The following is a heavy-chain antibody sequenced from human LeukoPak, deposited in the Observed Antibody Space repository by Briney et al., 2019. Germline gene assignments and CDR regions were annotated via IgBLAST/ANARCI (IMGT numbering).Heavy chain of an antibody. CDR2: ISSNGGGT. J-gene: IGHJ4*02. CDR3: VNTREYSGYLYDR. D-gene: IGHD5-12*01. CDR1: GFPFTRYA. V-gene: IGHV3-64D*06. Sequence: GGSLRLSCSASGFPFTRYAMHWVRQAPGKGLEYVSAISSNGGGTYYADSVKGRFTISRDNSKNTLYLQMSSLRAEDTAVYYCVNTREYSGYLYDRWGQGTLVTVSS.